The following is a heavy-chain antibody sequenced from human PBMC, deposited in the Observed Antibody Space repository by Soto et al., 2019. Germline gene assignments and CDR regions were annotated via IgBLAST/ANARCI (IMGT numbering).Heavy chain of an antibody. D-gene: IGHD3-10*01. Sequence: ASVKVSCKASGYTFTSYGISWVRQAPGQGLEWMGWISAYNGNTNYAQKLQGRVTMTTDTSTSTAYIELRSLRSDDTDVYYCARETEYYYGSGSQVPHWVGGLFSSVYYYYYGMDVWGQGTTVTVSS. CDR2: ISAYNGNT. CDR1: GYTFTSYG. J-gene: IGHJ6*02. CDR3: ARETEYYYGSGSQVPHWVGGLFSSVYYYYYGMDV. V-gene: IGHV1-18*01.